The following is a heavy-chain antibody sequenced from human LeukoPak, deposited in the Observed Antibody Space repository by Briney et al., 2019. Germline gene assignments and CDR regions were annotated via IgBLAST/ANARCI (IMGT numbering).Heavy chain of an antibody. Sequence: SETLSVTCVVSGGSISTYYWSWIRQPQGKGPEWIGHIYYSGSTNYNPSLKSRVTISIDTSKNQFSLNLRSVTAADTAVYYCARVPDTSHYYFYFDYWGQGTLVTVSS. CDR1: GGSISTYY. J-gene: IGHJ4*02. CDR3: ARVPDTSHYYFYFDY. V-gene: IGHV4-59*01. CDR2: IYYSGST. D-gene: IGHD3-10*01.